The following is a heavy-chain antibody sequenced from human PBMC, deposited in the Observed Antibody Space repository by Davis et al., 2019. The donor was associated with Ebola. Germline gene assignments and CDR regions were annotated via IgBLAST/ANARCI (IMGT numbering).Heavy chain of an antibody. J-gene: IGHJ3*02. D-gene: IGHD3-22*01. CDR3: AREMGGLIVVVKGAFDI. CDR2: IIPILGIA. CDR1: GGTFSSYA. V-gene: IGHV1-69*04. Sequence: SVKVSCKASGGTFSSYAISWVRQAPGQGLEWMGRIIPILGIANYAQKYQGRVTITADKSTSTAYMELSSLRSEDTAVYYCAREMGGLIVVVKGAFDIWGQGTMVTVSS.